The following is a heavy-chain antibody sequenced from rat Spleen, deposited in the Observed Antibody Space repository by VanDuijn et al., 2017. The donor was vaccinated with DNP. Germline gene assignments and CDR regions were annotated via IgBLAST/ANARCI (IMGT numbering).Heavy chain of an antibody. CDR1: GFTFRNYD. Sequence: EVQLVESGGGLVQPGRSLKLSCAASGFTFRNYDMAWVRQAPTKGLEWVASISSSGGTIYYRDSVKGRFTISRDNAATTLYLHMDSLTSEDTATYYCTTTNNWFAYWGQGTLVTVSS. V-gene: IGHV5-27*01. J-gene: IGHJ3*01. CDR2: ISSSGGTI. CDR3: TTTNNWFAY.